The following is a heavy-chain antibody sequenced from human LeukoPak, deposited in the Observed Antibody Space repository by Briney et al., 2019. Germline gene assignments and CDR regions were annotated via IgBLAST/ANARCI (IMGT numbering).Heavy chain of an antibody. CDR1: GFTFGNYW. V-gene: IGHV3-74*01. D-gene: IGHD3-10*01. Sequence: GGSLRLSCVASGFTFGNYWMHWVRQAPGKELVCISRINNDGSAVCADSVAGRFTNSRDNARNTLYLQMNTLRVEDTAVYYCARDYYGSIDLWGQGTLVTVSS. CDR2: INNDGSA. CDR3: ARDYYGSIDL. J-gene: IGHJ1*01.